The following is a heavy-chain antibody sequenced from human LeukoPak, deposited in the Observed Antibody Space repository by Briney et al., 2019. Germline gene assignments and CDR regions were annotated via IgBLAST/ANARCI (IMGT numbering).Heavy chain of an antibody. V-gene: IGHV1-18*01. J-gene: IGHJ5*02. CDR3: ARDRNLNYDFWSGQNPTHWFDP. D-gene: IGHD3-3*01. CDR2: ISAYNGNT. CDR1: GYTFTSYG. Sequence: ASVKVSCKASGYTFTSYGISWVRQAPGQGLEWMGWISAYNGNTNYAQKLQGRVTMTTDTSTSTAYMELRGLRSDDTAVYYCARDRNLNYDFWSGQNPTHWFDPWGQGTLVTVSS.